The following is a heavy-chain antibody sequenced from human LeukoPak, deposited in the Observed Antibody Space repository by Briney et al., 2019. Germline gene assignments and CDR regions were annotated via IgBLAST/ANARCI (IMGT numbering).Heavy chain of an antibody. J-gene: IGHJ3*02. D-gene: IGHD3-3*01. V-gene: IGHV3-11*01. Sequence: PGGSLRLSCAASGFTFSDYYMSWIRQAPGKGLEWVSYISSSGGTIYYADSVKGRFTISRDNAKSSLYLQMNSLRAEDTAVYYCARARTPYYDFWSGYSGAPDPDAFDIWGQGTMVTVSS. CDR2: ISSSGGTI. CDR3: ARARTPYYDFWSGYSGAPDPDAFDI. CDR1: GFTFSDYY.